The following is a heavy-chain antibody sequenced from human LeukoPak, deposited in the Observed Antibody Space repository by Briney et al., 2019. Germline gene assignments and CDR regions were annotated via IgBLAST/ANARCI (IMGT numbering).Heavy chain of an antibody. CDR3: ARDPRDYYDSSGYYLFDY. D-gene: IGHD3-22*01. V-gene: IGHV1-18*01. CDR2: ISAYNGNT. Sequence: GASVKVSCKASGYTFTSYGISWVRQAPGQGLEWMGWISAYNGNTNYAQKLQGRVTMTTDTSTGTAYMELRSLRSDDTAVYYCARDPRDYYDSSGYYLFDYWGQGTLVTVSS. J-gene: IGHJ4*02. CDR1: GYTFTSYG.